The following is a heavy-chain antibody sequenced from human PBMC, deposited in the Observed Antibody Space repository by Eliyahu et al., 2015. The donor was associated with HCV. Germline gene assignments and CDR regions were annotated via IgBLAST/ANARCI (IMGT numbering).Heavy chain of an antibody. Sequence: EVQLVESGGGLVRPGGSLRLSCAGSGYTFSRYWMHWVHQAPGQGLVWVSRTNENGNIINYADSVKGRFTISRDNARNTLFLQMNSLRVEDSAVYYCTRDLGGRDGYWGQGALVTVSS. J-gene: IGHJ4*02. CDR3: TRDLGGRDGY. CDR2: TNENGNII. V-gene: IGHV3-74*01. D-gene: IGHD3-16*01. CDR1: GYTFSRYW.